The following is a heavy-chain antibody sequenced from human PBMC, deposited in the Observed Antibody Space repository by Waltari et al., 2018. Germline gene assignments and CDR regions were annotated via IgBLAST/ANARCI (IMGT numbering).Heavy chain of an antibody. V-gene: IGHV3-21*01. CDR2: SSSTGQYI. CDR3: ARGFWFTTVTTFTWFDP. CDR1: GFTFSSYS. D-gene: IGHD4-17*01. J-gene: IGHJ5*02. Sequence: EEQLVESGGDLVKPGGSLRLSCAGSGFTFSSYSMNWVGQAPGKGLEWGSSSSSTGQYIYYADSVRGRFTISRDNANNSRYLQMNNLRADDTAIYYCARGFWFTTVTTFTWFDPWGQGTLVTVSS.